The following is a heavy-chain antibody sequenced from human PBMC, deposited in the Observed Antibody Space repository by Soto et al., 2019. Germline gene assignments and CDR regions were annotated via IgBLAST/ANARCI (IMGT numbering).Heavy chain of an antibody. J-gene: IGHJ2*01. D-gene: IGHD3-10*01. CDR1: GYSFTSYW. CDR3: ARRITMVRGVSRYFDL. V-gene: IGHV5-51*01. CDR2: IYPGDSDT. Sequence: GSLKISCKGCGYSFTSYWIGWVRQMPGKGLEWMGIIYPGDSDTRYSPSFQGQVTISADKSISTAYLQWSSLKASDTAMYYCARRITMVRGVSRYFDLWGRGTLVTVSS.